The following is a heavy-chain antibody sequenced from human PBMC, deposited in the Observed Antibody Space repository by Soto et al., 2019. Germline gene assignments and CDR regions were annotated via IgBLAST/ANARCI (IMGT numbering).Heavy chain of an antibody. CDR2: ISSSSSTI. D-gene: IGHD3-16*01. Sequence: EVQLVESGGGLVQPGGSLRLSCAASGFTFSSYSMNWVRQAPGKGLEWVSYISSSSSTIYYADSVKGRFTISRDNAKNSLYLQMNSLRDEDTAVYYCARDKQGGGPDYFDYWGQGTLVTVSS. CDR1: GFTFSSYS. V-gene: IGHV3-48*02. J-gene: IGHJ4*02. CDR3: ARDKQGGGPDYFDY.